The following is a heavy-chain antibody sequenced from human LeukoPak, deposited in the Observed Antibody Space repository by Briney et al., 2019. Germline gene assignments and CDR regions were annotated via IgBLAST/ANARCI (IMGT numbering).Heavy chain of an antibody. J-gene: IGHJ4*02. V-gene: IGHV1-18*01. D-gene: IGHD3-3*01. CDR1: GYTFTNYG. CDR2: ISAYNGNT. CDR3: ARALSDDFWSGYQDY. Sequence: GASVKVSCKASGYTFTNYGISWVRQAPGQGLEWMGWISAYNGNTNYAQKLQCRVTMTTDTSTSTAYMELRSLRSDDTAVYYCARALSDDFWSGYQDYWGQGALVTVSS.